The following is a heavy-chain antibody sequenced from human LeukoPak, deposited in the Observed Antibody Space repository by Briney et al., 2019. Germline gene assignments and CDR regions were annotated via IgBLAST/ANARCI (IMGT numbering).Heavy chain of an antibody. D-gene: IGHD2-15*01. V-gene: IGHV5-51*01. CDR3: ARRVGYCSGGSCYFDY. Sequence: GESLKICCNGSGYSFSSYWIGWVRQMPGKGLELMGIIYPGASDTRYSPSLQGQVTISADKSISTAYLQWSSLKASDTAMYYCARRVGYCSGGSCYFDYWGQGTLVTVSS. J-gene: IGHJ4*02. CDR2: IYPGASDT. CDR1: GYSFSSYW.